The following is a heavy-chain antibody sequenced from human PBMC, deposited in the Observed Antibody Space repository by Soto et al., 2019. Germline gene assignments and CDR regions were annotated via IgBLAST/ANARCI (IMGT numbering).Heavy chain of an antibody. V-gene: IGHV5-10-1*01. CDR1: GYSFSSYW. CDR2: IDPSDSYT. D-gene: IGHD3-22*01. Sequence: PGESLKISCKGSGYSFSSYWITWVRQMPGKGLEWMGRIDPSDSYTNYSPSFQGHVTISADKSISTAYLQWSSLKASDTAMYYCARLVVAVGDAFDIWGQGTMVTVSS. J-gene: IGHJ3*02. CDR3: ARLVVAVGDAFDI.